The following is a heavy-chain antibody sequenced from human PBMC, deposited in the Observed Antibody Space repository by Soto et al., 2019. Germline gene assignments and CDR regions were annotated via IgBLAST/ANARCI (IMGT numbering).Heavy chain of an antibody. D-gene: IGHD6-13*01. Sequence: GGSLRLSCAASGFTFSSYGMHWVRQAPGKGLEWVAVISYDGSNKYYADSVKGRFTISRDNSKNTLYLQMNSLRAEDTAVYYCAKAYSSSWYTGSWWGPAGGMDVWGQGTTVTVSS. CDR3: AKAYSSSWYTGSWWGPAGGMDV. CDR2: ISYDGSNK. V-gene: IGHV3-30*18. CDR1: GFTFSSYG. J-gene: IGHJ6*02.